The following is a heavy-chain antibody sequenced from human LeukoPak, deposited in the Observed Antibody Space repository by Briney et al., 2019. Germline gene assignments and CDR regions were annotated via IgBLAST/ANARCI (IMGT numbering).Heavy chain of an antibody. CDR3: ARDRDFWSGTSPFHV. CDR2: INPSGGST. J-gene: IGHJ3*01. CDR1: GYTFTSYY. Sequence: ASVKVSCKASGYTFTSYYMHWVRQAPGQGLEWMGIINPSGGSTSYAQKFQGRVTMTSDASISTAYMELSRLRSDDTAVYYCARDRDFWSGTSPFHVWGQGTMVAVSS. V-gene: IGHV1-46*01. D-gene: IGHD3-3*01.